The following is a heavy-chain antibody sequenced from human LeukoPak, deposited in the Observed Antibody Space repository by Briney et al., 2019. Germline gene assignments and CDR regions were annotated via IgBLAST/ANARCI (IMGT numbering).Heavy chain of an antibody. CDR2: INHSGST. CDR1: GGSFSGYY. CDR3: ARMTTGHWYFDL. J-gene: IGHJ2*01. D-gene: IGHD4-17*01. Sequence: SETLSLTCAVYGGSFSGYYWSWIRQPPGKGLEWIGEINHSGSTNYNPYLKSRVTISVDTSKNQFSLKLSSVTAADTAVYYCARMTTGHWYFDLWGRGTLVTVSS. V-gene: IGHV4-34*01.